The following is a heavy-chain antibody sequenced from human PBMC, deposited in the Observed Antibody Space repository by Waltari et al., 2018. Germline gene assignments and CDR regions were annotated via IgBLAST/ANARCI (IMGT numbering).Heavy chain of an antibody. CDR2: ISGSGGNT. J-gene: IGHJ4*02. D-gene: IGHD6-6*01. V-gene: IGHV3-23*01. Sequence: EVQLLESGGGLVQPGGSLRLSCAASGFTFSSMSWVRQAPGKGLEWVSAISGSGGNTYYAYTVKGRLTISRDNSKNTLYLQMNSLRAEDTAVYYCAKALFGRIAARPDWDYWGQGTLVTVSS. CDR3: AKALFGRIAARPDWDY. CDR1: GFTFSS.